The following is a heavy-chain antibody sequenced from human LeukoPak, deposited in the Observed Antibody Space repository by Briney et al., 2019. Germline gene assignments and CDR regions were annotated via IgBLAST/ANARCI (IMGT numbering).Heavy chain of an antibody. Sequence: ASVKVSCKASGGTFSSYAISWVRQAPGQGLEWMGRIIPILGIANYAQKFQGRVTITADKSTRTAYMELSSLRSEDSAVYYCARGFKTMVRGGYYFDYWGQGTLVTVSS. J-gene: IGHJ4*02. CDR2: IIPILGIA. V-gene: IGHV1-69*04. CDR1: GGTFSSYA. CDR3: ARGFKTMVRGGYYFDY. D-gene: IGHD3-10*01.